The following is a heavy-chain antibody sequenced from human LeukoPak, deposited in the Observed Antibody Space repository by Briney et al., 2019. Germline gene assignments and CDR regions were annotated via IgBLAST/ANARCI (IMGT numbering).Heavy chain of an antibody. CDR3: ARDYGGGWYQIDY. CDR1: GGSISSYY. J-gene: IGHJ4*02. V-gene: IGHV4-59*12. CDR2: ISYSGST. Sequence: PSETLSLTCTVSGGSISSYYWSWIRRPPGKGLEWIGYISYSGSTNYNPSLKSRLTISLDTSKRQSSLNLNSVTVADTALYYCARDYGGGWYQIDYWGQGTLVTVSS. D-gene: IGHD6-13*01.